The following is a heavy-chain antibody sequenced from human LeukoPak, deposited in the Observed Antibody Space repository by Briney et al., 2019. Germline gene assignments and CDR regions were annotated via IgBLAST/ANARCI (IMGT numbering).Heavy chain of an antibody. CDR3: ARDGGYAFYFDY. Sequence: SSETLSLTCAVYGGSFSGYYWSWIRQPPGKGLEWIGEINHSGSTNYNPSLKSRVTMSVDTSKNQFSLKLSSVTAADTAVYYCARDGGYAFYFDYWGQGTLVTVSS. D-gene: IGHD5-12*01. CDR2: INHSGST. CDR1: GGSFSGYY. V-gene: IGHV4-34*01. J-gene: IGHJ4*02.